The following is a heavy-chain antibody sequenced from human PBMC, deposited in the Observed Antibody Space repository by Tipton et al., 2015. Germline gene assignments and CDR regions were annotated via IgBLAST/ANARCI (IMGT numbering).Heavy chain of an antibody. J-gene: IGHJ4*02. V-gene: IGHV3-53*01. CDR2: IYSGGST. CDR3: ARGSAYCGGDCPDY. D-gene: IGHD2-21*02. Sequence: SLRLSCAASGFTVSSNYMSWVRQAPGKGLEWVSVIYSGGSTYYADSVKGRFTISRDNSKNTLYLQMNSLRAEDTAVYYCARGSAYCGGDCPDYWGQGTLVTVSS. CDR1: GFTVSSNY.